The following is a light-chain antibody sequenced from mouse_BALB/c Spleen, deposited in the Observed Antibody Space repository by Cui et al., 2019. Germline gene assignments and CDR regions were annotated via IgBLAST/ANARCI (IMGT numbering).Light chain of an antibody. CDR2: WAS. CDR3: QQYYSGLT. J-gene: IGKJ5*01. V-gene: IGKV8-30*01. CDR1: QSLIYSRNQKNY. Sequence: DIEISQSTSSLAVSVAESVTMRGKSSQSLIYSRNQKNYLAWYQQKPGQSPKLLIYWASTRESGVPDRFTGSGSGTDFTLSISSVKAEDMAVYYCQQYYSGLTFGAGTKLELK.